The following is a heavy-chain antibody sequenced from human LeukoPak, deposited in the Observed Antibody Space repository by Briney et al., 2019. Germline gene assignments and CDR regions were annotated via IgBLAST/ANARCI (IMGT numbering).Heavy chain of an antibody. CDR3: ARRIQLWSYWHFDL. Sequence: PSETLSLTCSVSGGSINGYSWGWVRQPPGKGLECIGYMFDRGSPNHHPSLQNRVTTSVDMSKNEFSLRLTSVTAADTAVYYCARRIQLWSYWHFDLWGRGTLVTVSS. CDR1: GGSINGYS. D-gene: IGHD1-1*01. V-gene: IGHV4-4*09. CDR2: MFDRGSP. J-gene: IGHJ2*01.